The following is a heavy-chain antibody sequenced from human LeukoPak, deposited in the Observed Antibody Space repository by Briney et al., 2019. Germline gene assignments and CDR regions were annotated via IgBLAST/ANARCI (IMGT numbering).Heavy chain of an antibody. J-gene: IGHJ5*02. V-gene: IGHV4-34*01. D-gene: IGHD3-22*01. Sequence: PSETLSLTCAVYGGSFSGYYWSWIRQPPGKGLEWIGEINHSGSTNYNPSLKSRVTISVDTSKNQFSLKLSSVTAADTAVYYCARRVRYYDSSGYYHNWFDPWGQGTLVTVSS. CDR3: ARRVRYYDSSGYYHNWFDP. CDR1: GGSFSGYY. CDR2: INHSGST.